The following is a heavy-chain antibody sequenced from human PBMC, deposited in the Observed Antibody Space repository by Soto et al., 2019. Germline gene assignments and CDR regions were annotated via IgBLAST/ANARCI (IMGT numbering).Heavy chain of an antibody. CDR3: ARDLYYYDSSGYGY. V-gene: IGHV1-69*13. D-gene: IGHD3-22*01. J-gene: IGHJ4*02. CDR2: ITPIFGTA. CDR1: GGTFSSYA. Sequence: GASVKVSCKASGGTFSSYAISWVRQAPGQGLEWMGGITPIFGTANYAQKFQGRVTITADESTSTAYMELSSLRSEDTAVYYCARDLYYYDSSGYGYWGQGTLVTVSS.